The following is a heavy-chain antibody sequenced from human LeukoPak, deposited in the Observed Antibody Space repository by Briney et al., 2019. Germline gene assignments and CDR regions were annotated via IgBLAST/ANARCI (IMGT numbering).Heavy chain of an antibody. D-gene: IGHD2-8*01. V-gene: IGHV4-61*02. Sequence: SETLSLTCTVSGGSISSGSYYWSWIRQPAGKGLERIGRIYTSGSTNYNPSLKSRVTISVDTSKNQFSLKLSSVTAADTAVYYCARGSWGPIVLMVYARGYFDYWGQGTLVTVSS. CDR1: GGSISSGSYY. J-gene: IGHJ4*02. CDR2: IYTSGST. CDR3: ARGSWGPIVLMVYARGYFDY.